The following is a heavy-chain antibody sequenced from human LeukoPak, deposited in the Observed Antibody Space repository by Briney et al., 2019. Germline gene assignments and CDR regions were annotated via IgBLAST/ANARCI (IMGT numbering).Heavy chain of an antibody. J-gene: IGHJ4*02. Sequence: ASVKVSCKASGGTFSSYAISWVRQAPGQGLEWMGWISGYNGNTNYAQNLQGRVTMTIDTSTSTAYMELRSLRSDDTAVYYCARDPAFRGAQMEYWGQGTLVTVSS. V-gene: IGHV1-18*01. CDR2: ISGYNGNT. D-gene: IGHD3-10*01. CDR1: GGTFSSYA. CDR3: ARDPAFRGAQMEY.